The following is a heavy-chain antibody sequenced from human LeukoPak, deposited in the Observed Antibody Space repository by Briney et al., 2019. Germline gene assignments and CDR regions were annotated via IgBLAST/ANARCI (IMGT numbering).Heavy chain of an antibody. CDR1: GGSFSGYY. CDR3: ARVMGIVGATNAFDI. Sequence: SETLSLTCAVYGGSFSGYYWSWIRQPPGKGLEWIGEINHSGSTNYNPSLKSRVTMSVDTSKNQFSLKLSSVTAADTAVYYCARVMGIVGATNAFDIWGQGTMVTVSS. V-gene: IGHV4-34*01. CDR2: INHSGST. D-gene: IGHD1-26*01. J-gene: IGHJ3*02.